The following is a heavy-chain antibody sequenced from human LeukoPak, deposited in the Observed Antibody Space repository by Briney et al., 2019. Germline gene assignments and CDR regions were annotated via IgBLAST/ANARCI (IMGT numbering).Heavy chain of an antibody. CDR1: GYTFTRYY. CDR2: INPGGGRT. D-gene: IGHD3-16*01. J-gene: IGHJ4*02. CDR3: ASGGSRLSLPFDY. V-gene: IGHV1-46*01. Sequence: ASVKVSCKASGYTFTRYYMHWVRQAPGQGLEWMGIINPGGGRTTYAQRFQGRATMTRDMSTSTVYMEVSSLRSEDTAVCYCASGGSRLSLPFDYWGQGTLVTVSS.